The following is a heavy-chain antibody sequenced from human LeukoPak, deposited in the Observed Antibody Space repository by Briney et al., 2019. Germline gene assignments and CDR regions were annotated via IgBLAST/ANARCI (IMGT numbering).Heavy chain of an antibody. CDR1: GFTVSSNY. Sequence: GGSLRLSCAASGFTVSSNYMSWVRQAPGKGLEWVSVIYSGGSTYYADSVKGRFTISRDNSKNTLYLQMNSLRAEDTAVYYCARDRNWNYLGLFDYWGQGTQVTVSS. D-gene: IGHD1-7*01. CDR3: ARDRNWNYLGLFDY. CDR2: IYSGGST. V-gene: IGHV3-66*01. J-gene: IGHJ4*02.